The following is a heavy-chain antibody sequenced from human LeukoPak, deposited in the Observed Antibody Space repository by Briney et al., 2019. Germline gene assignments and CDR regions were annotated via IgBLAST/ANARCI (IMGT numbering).Heavy chain of an antibody. D-gene: IGHD6-19*01. J-gene: IGHJ4*02. Sequence: SVKVSCKASGGTFSSYAISWVRQAPGQGLEWMGGIIPIFGTANYAQKFQGRVTITADESASTAYMELSSLRSEDTAVYYCARGRPLEIAVAGEFDYWGQGTLVTVSS. CDR2: IIPIFGTA. V-gene: IGHV1-69*13. CDR1: GGTFSSYA. CDR3: ARGRPLEIAVAGEFDY.